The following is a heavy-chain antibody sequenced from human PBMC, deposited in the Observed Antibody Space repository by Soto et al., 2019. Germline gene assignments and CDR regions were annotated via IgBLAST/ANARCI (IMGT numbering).Heavy chain of an antibody. V-gene: IGHV3-15*01. CDR1: GFTFSNAW. CDR2: IKSKTDGGTT. J-gene: IGHJ4*02. D-gene: IGHD2-15*01. CDR3: TTPDIVVVVAATPFDC. Sequence: EVQLVESGGGLVKPGGSLRLSCAASGFTFSNAWMSWVRQAPGKGLEWVGRIKSKTDGGTTDYAAPVKGRFTISRDDSKNTLYLQMNSLKTEDTAVYYCTTPDIVVVVAATPFDCWGQGTLVTVSS.